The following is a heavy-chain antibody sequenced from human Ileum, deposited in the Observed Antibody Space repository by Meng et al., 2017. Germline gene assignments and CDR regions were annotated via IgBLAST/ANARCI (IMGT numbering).Heavy chain of an antibody. J-gene: IGHJ3*02. V-gene: IGHV3-23*01. CDR1: GFTFNNYA. D-gene: IGHD5-12*01. CDR3: AKGGGYDAFDVFAM. CDR2: ISGSGGST. Sequence: GESLKISCIASGFTFNNYAMSWVRQAPGKGLEWVSSISGSGGSTYYADSVKARFTISRDNSKNTLYLQMNSLRADDTAVYYCAKGGGYDAFDVFAMWGQGKRVTVSS.